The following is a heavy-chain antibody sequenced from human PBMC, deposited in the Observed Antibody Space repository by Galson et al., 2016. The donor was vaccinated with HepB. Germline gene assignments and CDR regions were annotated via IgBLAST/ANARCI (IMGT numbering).Heavy chain of an antibody. CDR1: GGSFSGFY. J-gene: IGHJ4*02. CDR3: ARGTLWGNSREALAY. CDR2: TYESGST. D-gene: IGHD3-16*02. Sequence: SETLSLTCAVYGGSFSGFYWTWIRQPPGKGLEWIGETYESGSTKYSPSLKGRITISRDRSKKQFSLRLTSVTTADTAVYYCARGTLWGNSREALAYWGQGNLSTVSS. V-gene: IGHV4-34*01.